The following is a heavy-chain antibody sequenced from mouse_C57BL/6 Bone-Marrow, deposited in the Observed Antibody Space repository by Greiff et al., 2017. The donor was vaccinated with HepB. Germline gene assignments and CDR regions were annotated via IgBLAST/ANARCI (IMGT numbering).Heavy chain of an antibody. CDR3: ARGGTTVVPWYFDV. CDR2: ISYDGSN. CDR1: GYSITSGYY. V-gene: IGHV3-6*01. D-gene: IGHD1-1*01. Sequence: EVKLQESGPGLVKPSQSLSLTCSVTGYSITSGYYWNWIRQFPGNKLEWMGYISYDGSNNYNPSLKNRISITRDTSKNQFFLKLNSVTTEDTATYYCARGGTTVVPWYFDVWGTGTTVTVSS. J-gene: IGHJ1*03.